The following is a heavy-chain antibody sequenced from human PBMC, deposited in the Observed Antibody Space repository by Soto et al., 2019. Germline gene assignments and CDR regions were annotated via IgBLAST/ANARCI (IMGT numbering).Heavy chain of an antibody. CDR2: IIPFFGTS. CDR1: GGTFSSYP. J-gene: IGHJ6*02. CDR3: ARVGHITNYGMAV. V-gene: IGHV1-69*01. Sequence: QVQLVQSGAEVKKPGSSVTVSCGASGGTFSSYPINWVRQAPGHGLEWMGGIIPFFGTSNYAQKFQGRVTITADESTSTADMELRSLRSEDTAVYYCARVGHITNYGMAVWGQGTTGTVSS. D-gene: IGHD1-26*01.